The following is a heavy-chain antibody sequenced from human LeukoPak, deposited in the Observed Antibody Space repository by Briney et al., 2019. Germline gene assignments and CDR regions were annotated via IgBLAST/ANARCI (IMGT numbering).Heavy chain of an antibody. CDR1: GYTFTSYG. CDR3: AREVGMSGSYFDY. J-gene: IGHJ4*02. Sequence: GASVKVSCKASGYTFTSYGISWVRRAPGQGLEWMGWISAYNGYTKYAQKFQGRVTMTRDTSTSTAYMELRSLRSEDTAVYYCAREVGMSGSYFDYWGQGTLVTVSS. CDR2: ISAYNGYT. V-gene: IGHV1-18*01. D-gene: IGHD1-26*01.